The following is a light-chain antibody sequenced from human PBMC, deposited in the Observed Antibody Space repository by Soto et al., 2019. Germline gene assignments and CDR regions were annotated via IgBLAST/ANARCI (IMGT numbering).Light chain of an antibody. CDR3: QRYDSSPPWT. V-gene: IGKV3-20*01. CDR1: QSVSSNY. Sequence: EIVLTQSPGTLSLSPGERATLSCRASQSVSSNYLAWYQQKPGQAPSLLIFGASSRATGIPDRFSGSGSGTDFTLTINKLEPEDFAVYYCQRYDSSPPWTFGQWTKVEIK. CDR2: GAS. J-gene: IGKJ1*01.